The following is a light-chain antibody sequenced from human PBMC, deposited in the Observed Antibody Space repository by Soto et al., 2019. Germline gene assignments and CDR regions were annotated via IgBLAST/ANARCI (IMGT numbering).Light chain of an antibody. Sequence: EILMTQSPATLSVSAGESATLSCRARQSVSRYLACYQQKPGQALRLLIYGASSRATGIPDRFSGSGSGSDFTLTISRLEPEHFAVYYCQQYGSSPITFGQGTRLEI. CDR1: QSVSRY. CDR2: GAS. CDR3: QQYGSSPIT. J-gene: IGKJ5*01. V-gene: IGKV3-20*01.